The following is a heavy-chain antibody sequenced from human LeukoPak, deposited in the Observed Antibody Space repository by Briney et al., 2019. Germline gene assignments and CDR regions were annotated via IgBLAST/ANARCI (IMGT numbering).Heavy chain of an antibody. CDR1: GFTFSSYA. J-gene: IGHJ3*02. D-gene: IGHD6-19*01. V-gene: IGHV3-23*01. CDR2: ISGSGGST. CDR3: ANWGGYSSGWYKDAFDI. Sequence: GGSLRLSCAASGFTFSSYAMSWVRQAPGKGLEWVSAISGSGGSTYYADSVKGRFTISRDNSKNTLYLQMNSLRAEDTAVYYCANWGGYSSGWYKDAFDIWGQGTMVTVSS.